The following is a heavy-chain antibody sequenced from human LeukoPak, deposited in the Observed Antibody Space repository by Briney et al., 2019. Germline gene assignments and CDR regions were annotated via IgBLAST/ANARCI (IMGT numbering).Heavy chain of an antibody. CDR3: AREGHDFWTLDY. Sequence: GGSLRLSCAASGFTVSSSYMSWVRQAPGKGLEWVSVIYSGGSTYYADSVKGRFTISRDNSKNTLYLQMNSLRAEDTAVYYCAREGHDFWTLDYWGQGTLVTVSS. J-gene: IGHJ4*02. CDR2: IYSGGST. V-gene: IGHV3-53*01. D-gene: IGHD3-3*01. CDR1: GFTVSSSY.